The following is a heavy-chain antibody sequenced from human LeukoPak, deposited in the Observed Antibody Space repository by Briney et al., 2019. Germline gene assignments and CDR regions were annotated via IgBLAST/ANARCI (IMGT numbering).Heavy chain of an antibody. CDR2: INPNSGGT. V-gene: IGHV1-2*02. Sequence: ASVKVSCKASGYTFTGYYMHWVRQAPGQGLEWMGWINPNSGGTNYAQKFQGRVTMTRDTSISTAYMELSRLRSDDTAVYYCARGRGGYSYGPTPYYYYYYMDVWGKGTTVTISS. CDR1: GYTFTGYY. J-gene: IGHJ6*03. CDR3: ARGRGGYSYGPTPYYYYYYMDV. D-gene: IGHD5-18*01.